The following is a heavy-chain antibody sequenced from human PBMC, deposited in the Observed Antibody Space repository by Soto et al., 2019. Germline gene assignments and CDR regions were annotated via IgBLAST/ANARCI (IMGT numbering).Heavy chain of an antibody. CDR1: GYKISSQW. D-gene: IGHD1-26*01. CDR3: VRLRGAYLDLDL. J-gene: IGHJ4*02. Sequence: GESLKISCQGSGYKISSQWIGWVRQTPGEGLQLMGVIYPADSDTRYSPSFQGHVTISADKSIGAAYLQWSSLKASDTAIYYCVRLRGAYLDLDLRGQGTPVTVSS. CDR2: IYPADSDT. V-gene: IGHV5-51*01.